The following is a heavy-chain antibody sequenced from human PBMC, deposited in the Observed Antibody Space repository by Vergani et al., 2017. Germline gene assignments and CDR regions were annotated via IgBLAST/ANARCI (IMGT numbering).Heavy chain of an antibody. J-gene: IGHJ5*02. D-gene: IGHD2-2*02. CDR1: GYTFTGYY. CDR2: INPNSGGT. Sequence: QVQLVQSGAEVKKPGASVKVSCKASGYTFTGYYMHWVRQAPGQGLVWMGWINPNSGGTNYAQKFQGRVTMTRDTSISTAYMELSRLRSDDTAVYYCARVGVVVPAAIPRLRWFDPWGQGTLVTVSS. V-gene: IGHV1-2*02. CDR3: ARVGVVVPAAIPRLRWFDP.